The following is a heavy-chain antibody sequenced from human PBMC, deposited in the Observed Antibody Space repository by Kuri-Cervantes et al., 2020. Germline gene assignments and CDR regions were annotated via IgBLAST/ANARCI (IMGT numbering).Heavy chain of an antibody. CDR1: GYTFTSYS. D-gene: IGHD3-16*01. J-gene: IGHJ5*02. CDR3: ARDPDSGGSYNGFDP. V-gene: IGHV1-69*05. CDR2: IIPIFGTA. Sequence: SVKVSCKASGYTFTSYSISWVRQAPGQGLEWMGVIIPIFGTANYAQKFQGRVTITTDESTSTAYMELSSLRSEDTAVYYCARDPDSGGSYNGFDPWGQGTLVTVSS.